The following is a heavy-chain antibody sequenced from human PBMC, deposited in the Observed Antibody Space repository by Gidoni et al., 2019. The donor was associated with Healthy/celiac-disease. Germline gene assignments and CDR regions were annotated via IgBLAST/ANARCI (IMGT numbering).Heavy chain of an antibody. Sequence: EVQLLESGGGLVQTGGSLRLSCAASGFTFSSYAMSWVRHAPGKGLEWVSAISGRGGSTYYADSVKGRFTISRDNSKNTLYLQMNSLRAEDTAVYYCAKKESGYDTHYFDYWGQGTLVTVSS. CDR1: GFTFSSYA. J-gene: IGHJ4*02. CDR3: AKKESGYDTHYFDY. V-gene: IGHV3-23*01. D-gene: IGHD5-12*01. CDR2: ISGRGGST.